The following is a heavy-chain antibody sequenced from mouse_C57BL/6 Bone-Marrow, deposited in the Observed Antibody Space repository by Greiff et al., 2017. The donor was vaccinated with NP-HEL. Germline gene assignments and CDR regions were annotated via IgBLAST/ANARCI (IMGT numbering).Heavy chain of an antibody. CDR3: ARSRDYGSSLDY. J-gene: IGHJ2*01. V-gene: IGHV1-80*01. Sequence: QVQLQQSGAELVKPGASVKISCKASGYAFSSYWMNWVKQRPGKGLEWIGQIYPGDGDTNYNGKFKGKATLTADKSSSTAYMQLSSLTSEDSAVYFCARSRDYGSSLDYWGQGTTLTVSS. CDR1: GYAFSSYW. D-gene: IGHD1-1*01. CDR2: IYPGDGDT.